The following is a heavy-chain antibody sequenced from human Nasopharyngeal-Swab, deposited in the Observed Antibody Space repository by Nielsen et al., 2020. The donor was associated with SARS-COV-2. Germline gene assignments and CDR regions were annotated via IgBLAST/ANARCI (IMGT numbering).Heavy chain of an antibody. D-gene: IGHD5-18*01. CDR1: GFTFDDYA. V-gene: IGHV3-9*01. CDR2: ISWNSGSI. J-gene: IGHJ2*01. CDR3: AKVSGYSYGTYWYFDL. Sequence: GGSRRRSCAASGFTFDDYAMHWVRQAPGKGLEGVSGISWNSGSIGYADSVKGRFTISRDNAKNSLYLQMNSLRAEDTALYYCAKVSGYSYGTYWYFDLWGRGTLVTVSS.